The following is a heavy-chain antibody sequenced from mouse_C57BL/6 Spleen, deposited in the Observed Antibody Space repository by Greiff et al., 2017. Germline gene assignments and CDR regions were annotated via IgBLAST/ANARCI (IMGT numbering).Heavy chain of an antibody. D-gene: IGHD2-2*01. V-gene: IGHV7-1*01. CDR2: SRNKANDYTT. CDR1: GFTFSDFY. CDR3: ARDVVGHWYFDV. Sequence: EVKLVDSGGGLVQSGRSLRLSCATSGFTFSDFYMEWVRQAPGKGLEWIAASRNKANDYTTEYSASVKGRFIVSRDTSQSILYLQMNALRAEDTAIYYCARDVVGHWYFDVWGTGTTVTVSS. J-gene: IGHJ1*03.